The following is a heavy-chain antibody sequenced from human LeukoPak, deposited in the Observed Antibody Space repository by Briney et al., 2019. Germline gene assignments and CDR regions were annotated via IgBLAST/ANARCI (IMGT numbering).Heavy chain of an antibody. CDR1: GFTFSIYS. CDR3: ANGAGDGYNNY. Sequence: GGSLRLSCAASGFTFSIYSMNWVRQAPGKGLEWVSVIYSGGSTYYADSVKGRFTISRDNSKNTLYLQMNSLRAEDTAVYYCANGAGDGYNNYWGQGTLVTVSS. V-gene: IGHV3-66*02. J-gene: IGHJ4*02. CDR2: IYSGGST. D-gene: IGHD5-24*01.